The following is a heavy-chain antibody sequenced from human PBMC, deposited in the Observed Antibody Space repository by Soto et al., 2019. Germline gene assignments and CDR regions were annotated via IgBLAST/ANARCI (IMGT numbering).Heavy chain of an antibody. V-gene: IGHV4-39*01. CDR2: INYSGST. D-gene: IGHD6-19*01. CDR3: ARRYSSGWYHFDY. Sequence: PSETLSLSCTVSGGSSSSSSYCWGWIRQPPGKGLEWIGSINYSGSTNYNPSLKSRVTISVDTSKNQFSLKLSSVTAADTAVYYCARRYSSGWYHFDYWGQGTLVTVSS. J-gene: IGHJ4*02. CDR1: GGSSSSSSYC.